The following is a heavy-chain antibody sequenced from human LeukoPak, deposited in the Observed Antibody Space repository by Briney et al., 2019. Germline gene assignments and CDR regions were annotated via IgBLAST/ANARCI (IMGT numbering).Heavy chain of an antibody. CDR1: GGSISSGSYY. Sequence: SETLSLTCTVSGGSISSGSYYWSWIRQPAGKGLEWIGRIYTSGSTNYNPSLKSRVTISVDTSKNQFSLKLSSVTAADTAVYYCARAPTPYGDSSGYDYWGQGTLLTVSS. J-gene: IGHJ4*02. V-gene: IGHV4-61*02. CDR3: ARAPTPYGDSSGYDY. D-gene: IGHD3-22*01. CDR2: IYTSGST.